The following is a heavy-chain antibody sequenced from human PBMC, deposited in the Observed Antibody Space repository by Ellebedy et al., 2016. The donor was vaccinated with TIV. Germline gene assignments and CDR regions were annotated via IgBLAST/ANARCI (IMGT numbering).Heavy chain of an antibody. D-gene: IGHD6-13*01. CDR3: ARHISAAGADY. Sequence: SETLSLTCSVSGGSISSGSYYWGWIRQSPGKGLEWIGNIYSNGRTYYNPSLASRVTISADTSKKQISLRVTSVSAADTAVYYCARHISAAGADYWGPGTLVTVSS. J-gene: IGHJ4*02. CDR2: IYSNGRT. V-gene: IGHV4-39*07. CDR1: GGSISSGSYY.